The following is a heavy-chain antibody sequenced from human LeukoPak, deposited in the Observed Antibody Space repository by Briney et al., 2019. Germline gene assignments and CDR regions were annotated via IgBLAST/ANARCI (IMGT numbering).Heavy chain of an antibody. V-gene: IGHV3-21*06. Sequence: GGSLRLSCTASGLTFSTSGFNWVRQAPGKGLEWVASIGPTGSDRYHADSIKGRFTISRDNANNFLYPQMNSLRAEDTAVYYCATETNGRHYDYWGQGTLLTVSS. CDR3: ATETNGRHYDY. D-gene: IGHD1-14*01. J-gene: IGHJ4*02. CDR1: GLTFSTSG. CDR2: IGPTGSDR.